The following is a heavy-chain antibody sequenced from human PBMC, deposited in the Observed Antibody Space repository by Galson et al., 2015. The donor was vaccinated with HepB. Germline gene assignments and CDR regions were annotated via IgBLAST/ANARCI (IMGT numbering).Heavy chain of an antibody. Sequence: SLRLSCAASGFIFDDFAMHWVRQAPGKGLEWVSGITYNGASRVYADSVRGRFTISRDNAKNSLYLQMNSLRPEDSALYYCVKDISFYYGSGSRSDPWGQGTLVTVSS. J-gene: IGHJ5*02. CDR1: GFIFDDFA. D-gene: IGHD3-10*01. CDR3: VKDISFYYGSGSRSDP. V-gene: IGHV3-9*01. CDR2: ITYNGASR.